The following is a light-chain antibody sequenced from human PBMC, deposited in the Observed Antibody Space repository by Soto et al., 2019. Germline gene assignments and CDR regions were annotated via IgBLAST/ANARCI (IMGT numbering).Light chain of an antibody. V-gene: IGKV3D-20*02. CDR2: GAS. CDR3: QQRSNWPPIT. Sequence: EIVLTQSPGTLSLSPGERATLSCRASQSVSSNYITWYQQKPGQAPRRLIFGASSRATGIPARFSGSGSGTDFTLTISSLEPEDFAVYYCQQRSNWPPITFGQGTRLEIK. CDR1: QSVSSNY. J-gene: IGKJ5*01.